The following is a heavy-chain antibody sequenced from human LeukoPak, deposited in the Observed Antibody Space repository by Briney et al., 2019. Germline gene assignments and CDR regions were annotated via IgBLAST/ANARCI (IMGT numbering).Heavy chain of an antibody. Sequence: PSETLSLTCTVSGGSISSGGYYWSWIRQHPGKGLEWIGYIYYSGGTYYNPSLKSRVTISVDTSKNQFSLKLSSVTAADTAVYYCAWGVITKGFDYWGQGTLVTVSS. CDR3: AWGVITKGFDY. CDR1: GGSISSGGYY. CDR2: IYYSGGT. V-gene: IGHV4-31*03. D-gene: IGHD3-10*01. J-gene: IGHJ4*02.